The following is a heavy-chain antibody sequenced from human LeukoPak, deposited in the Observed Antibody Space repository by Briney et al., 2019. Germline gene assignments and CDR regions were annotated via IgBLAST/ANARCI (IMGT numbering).Heavy chain of an antibody. CDR1: GGTFSSYA. V-gene: IGHV1-69*13. D-gene: IGHD4-17*01. CDR2: IIPTFGTA. Sequence: SVKVSCKASGGTFSSYAISWVRQAPGQGLEWMGGIIPTFGTANYAQKFQGRVTITADESTSTAYMELSSLRSEDTAVYYCARGSAGSGYGDYAPYFDYWGQGTLVTASS. CDR3: ARGSAGSGYGDYAPYFDY. J-gene: IGHJ4*02.